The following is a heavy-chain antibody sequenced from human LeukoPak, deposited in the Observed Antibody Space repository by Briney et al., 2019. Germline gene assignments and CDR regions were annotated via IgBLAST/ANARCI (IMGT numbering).Heavy chain of an antibody. CDR2: IYPSGDST. V-gene: IGHV1-46*01. J-gene: IGHJ4*02. CDR3: ARQDYYDSSGYLDY. D-gene: IGHD3-22*01. Sequence: ASVRVSCKASGYTFTSYYMHWVRQAPGQGLEWMGIIYPSGDSTSYAQKFQDRVTMTRDTSTSTVYMALSSLRSEDTAVYYCARQDYYDSSGYLDYWGQGTLVTVSS. CDR1: GYTFTSYY.